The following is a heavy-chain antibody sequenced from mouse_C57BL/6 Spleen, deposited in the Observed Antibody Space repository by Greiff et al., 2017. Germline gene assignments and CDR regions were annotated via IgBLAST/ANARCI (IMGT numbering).Heavy chain of an antibody. D-gene: IGHD2-4*01. CDR2: IHPNYGTI. J-gene: IGHJ2*01. V-gene: IGHV1-39*01. CDR3: AGGIKDYFDY. Sequence: EVPLKQSGPELVKPGASVKISCKVSGYSFTDYNMNWVQQRNGKCLEWIGVIHPNYGTISYNQKCKGRATLTVDQSSSKAYMQLSSLTSEDSAVSYCAGGIKDYFDYWGQGTTLTVST. CDR1: GYSFTDYN.